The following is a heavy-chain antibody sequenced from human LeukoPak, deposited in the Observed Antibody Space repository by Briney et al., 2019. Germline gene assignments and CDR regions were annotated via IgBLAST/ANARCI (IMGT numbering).Heavy chain of an antibody. V-gene: IGHV4-34*01. CDR3: ARGQPNDIVVVPAAIPVGTSFDY. CDR2: INHSGST. J-gene: IGHJ4*02. CDR1: GGSFSGYY. Sequence: SETLSLTCAVYGGSFSGYYWSWIRQPPGKGLEWIGEINHSGSTNYNPSLKSRVTIPVDTSKNQFSLKLSSVTAADTAVYYCARGQPNDIVVVPAAIPVGTSFDYWGQGTLVTVSS. D-gene: IGHD2-2*02.